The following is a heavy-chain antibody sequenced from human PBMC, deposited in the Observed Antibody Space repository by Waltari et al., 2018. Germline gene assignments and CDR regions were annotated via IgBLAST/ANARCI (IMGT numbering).Heavy chain of an antibody. CDR1: GFTFSSYW. D-gene: IGHD3-10*01. V-gene: IGHV3-7*01. CDR2: IKQAGSEK. J-gene: IGHJ4*02. Sequence: EVQLVESGGGLVQPGGSLRLSCAASGFTFSSYWMSWVRQAPGKGLEWVANIKQAGSEKNYVDSGKGRVTITRDKAKNALYLQMNSLRAEDTAVYYCARENYYKPTDYWGQGTLVTVSS. CDR3: ARENYYKPTDY.